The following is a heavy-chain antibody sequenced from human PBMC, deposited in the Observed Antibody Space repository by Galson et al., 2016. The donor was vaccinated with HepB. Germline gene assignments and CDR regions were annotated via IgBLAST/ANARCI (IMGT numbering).Heavy chain of an antibody. CDR1: GFTFSSYW. CDR2: IKQDGSEK. Sequence: SLRLSCAASGFTFSSYWMNWVRQAPGKGLEWVANIKQDGSEKYYVDSVKGRFTISRDNAKNSLYLQMNSLRAEDTAVYYCARHHGSVSYWDYFDYWGQGTLVTVSS. V-gene: IGHV3-7*03. D-gene: IGHD3-10*01. J-gene: IGHJ4*02. CDR3: ARHHGSVSYWDYFDY.